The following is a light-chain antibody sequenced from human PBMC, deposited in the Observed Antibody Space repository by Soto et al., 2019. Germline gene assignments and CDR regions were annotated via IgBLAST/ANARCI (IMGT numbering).Light chain of an antibody. J-gene: IGKJ3*01. CDR1: QDISNY. CDR3: QQYDNLPPG. Sequence: DIQMTQSPSSLSASVGDRVTITCQASQDISNYLNWYQQKPGKAPKLLIYDASNLETGVPSRFSASGSGTDFTLTISSLQPEDIATYYCQQYDNLPPGFGHGTKVDIK. CDR2: DAS. V-gene: IGKV1-33*01.